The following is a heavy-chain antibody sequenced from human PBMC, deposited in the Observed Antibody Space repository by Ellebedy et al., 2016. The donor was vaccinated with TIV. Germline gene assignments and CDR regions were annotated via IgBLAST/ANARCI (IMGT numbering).Heavy chain of an antibody. CDR2: IGAAGDT. CDR1: GFTFSSYD. Sequence: GESLKISCAASGFTFSSYDMHWVRQGSGNGLEWVSSIGAAGDTYYAGFVKGRVPISRENDKNSLYLQLNNVRVGDTAVYYCARATAGFDYWGQGTLVTVSS. J-gene: IGHJ4*02. D-gene: IGHD1-14*01. V-gene: IGHV3-13*01. CDR3: ARATAGFDY.